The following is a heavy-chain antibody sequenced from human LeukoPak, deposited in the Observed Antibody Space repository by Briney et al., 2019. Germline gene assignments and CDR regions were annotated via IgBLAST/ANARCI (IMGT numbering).Heavy chain of an antibody. Sequence: SETLSLTCRVSGASISGYYWSWIRQPPGKGLEWIGHMYYTGGTNYNPSLKSRVSISLDTSKKHFSLKLSSVTAADTAVYYCAGTGLFFDYWGQGILVTVPS. CDR3: AGTGLFFDY. CDR1: GASISGYY. V-gene: IGHV4-59*01. D-gene: IGHD7-27*01. CDR2: MYYTGGT. J-gene: IGHJ4*02.